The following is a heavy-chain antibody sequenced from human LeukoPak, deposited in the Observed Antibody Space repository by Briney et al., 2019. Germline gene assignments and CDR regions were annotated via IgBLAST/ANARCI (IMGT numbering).Heavy chain of an antibody. J-gene: IGHJ5*02. CDR2: INPNSGGT. CDR1: GYTFTGSF. CDR3: ARDAQGLQGDWFDP. V-gene: IGHV1-2*02. Sequence: ASVKVSCKASGYTFTGSFIHWVRQAPGQGLEWMGWINPNSGGTNYAQKFQGRVTMTRDTSISTAYMELSRLRSDDTAVYYCARDAQGLQGDWFDPWGQGTLATVSS.